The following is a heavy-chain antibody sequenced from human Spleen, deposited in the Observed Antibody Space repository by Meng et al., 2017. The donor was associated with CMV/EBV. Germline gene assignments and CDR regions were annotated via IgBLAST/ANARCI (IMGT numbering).Heavy chain of an antibody. CDR2: ISHTGST. V-gene: IGHV4-61*01. CDR3: ARDPYFYTGSYSNYYYGMDV. CDR1: GGSVSSGSFY. D-gene: IGHD1-26*01. Sequence: SETLSLTCTVSGGSVSSGSFYWSWIRQPPGQRLEWVGFISHTGSTSYNPSLKSRVTISVDTSKNQFSLKLRSVTAADTAVYFCARDPYFYTGSYSNYYYGMDVWGQGTTVTVSS. J-gene: IGHJ6*02.